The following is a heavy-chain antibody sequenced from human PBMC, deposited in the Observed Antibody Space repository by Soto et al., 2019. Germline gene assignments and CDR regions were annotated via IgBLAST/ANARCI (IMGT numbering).Heavy chain of an antibody. J-gene: IGHJ5*02. CDR3: TRDRGSSWYAWFDP. Sequence: PGGSLRLSCTASGFTFGDYAMSWVRQAPGKGLEWVGFIRSKAYGGTTEYAASVKGRFTISRDDSKSIAYLQMNSLKTEDTAVYYCTRDRGSSWYAWFDPWGQGTLVTVSS. CDR2: IRSKAYGGTT. V-gene: IGHV3-49*04. D-gene: IGHD6-13*01. CDR1: GFTFGDYA.